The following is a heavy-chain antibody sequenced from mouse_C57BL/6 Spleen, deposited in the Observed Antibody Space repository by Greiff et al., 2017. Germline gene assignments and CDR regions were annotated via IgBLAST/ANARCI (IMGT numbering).Heavy chain of an antibody. CDR2: IDPSDSYT. V-gene: IGHV1-69*01. J-gene: IGHJ2*01. Sequence: QVQLKQPGAELVMPGASAKLSCKASGYTFTSYWMHWVKQRPGQGLEWIGEIDPSDSYTNYNQKFKGKSTLTVDKSSSTAYMQLSSLTSEDSAVYYCARSGGSSGSDYWGQGTTLTVSS. D-gene: IGHD3-2*02. CDR3: ARSGGSSGSDY. CDR1: GYTFTSYW.